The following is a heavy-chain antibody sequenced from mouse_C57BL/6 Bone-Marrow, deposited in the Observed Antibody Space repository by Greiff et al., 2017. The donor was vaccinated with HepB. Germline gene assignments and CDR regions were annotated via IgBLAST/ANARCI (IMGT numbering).Heavy chain of an antibody. CDR1: GFTFSNYW. CDR3: LVISMDY. V-gene: IGHV6-3*01. Sequence: EVKVEESGGGLVQPGGSMKLSCVASGFTFSNYWMNWVRQSPEKGLEWVAQIRLKSDNYATHYAESVKGRFTISRDDSKSSVYLQMNNLRAEDTGIYYILVISMDYWGQGTSVTVSS. CDR2: IRLKSDNYAT. J-gene: IGHJ4*01.